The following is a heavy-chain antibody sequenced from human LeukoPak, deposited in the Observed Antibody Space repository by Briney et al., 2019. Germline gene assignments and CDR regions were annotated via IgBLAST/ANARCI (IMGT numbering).Heavy chain of an antibody. V-gene: IGHV3-33*01. CDR1: GFTFSNYG. CDR3: ARESRLERRAFDI. J-gene: IGHJ3*02. D-gene: IGHD1-1*01. CDR2: IWSDGSNK. Sequence: GGSLRLSCEAAGFTFSNYGMHWVRQAPGKGLEWVAVIWSDGSNKYYADSAKGRFTISRDNSKNTLYLQMDSLRTDDTAVYYCARESRLERRAFDIWGQGTMVTVSS.